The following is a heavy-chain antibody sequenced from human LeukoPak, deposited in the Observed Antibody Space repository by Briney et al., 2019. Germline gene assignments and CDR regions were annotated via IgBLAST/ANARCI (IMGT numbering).Heavy chain of an antibody. V-gene: IGHV1-69*05. CDR1: GGTFSRYA. J-gene: IGHJ6*03. Sequence: GASVKVSCKASGGTFSRYAISWVRQAPRQGLEWMGGIIPIFGTANYAQKFQGRVTITTDESTSTAYMELSSLRSEDTAVYYCAAYYDFWSGYRLYYMDVWGKGTTVTVSS. CDR3: AAYYDFWSGYRLYYMDV. D-gene: IGHD3-3*01. CDR2: IIPIFGTA.